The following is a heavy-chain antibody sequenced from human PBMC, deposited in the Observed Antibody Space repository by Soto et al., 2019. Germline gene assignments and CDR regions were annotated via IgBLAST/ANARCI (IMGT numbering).Heavy chain of an antibody. CDR3: EQPGNMSAAGFYFDY. D-gene: IGHD6-13*01. CDR2: IYWDDDK. CDR1: GFSLSTSGVH. J-gene: IGHJ4*02. V-gene: IGHV2-5*02. Sequence: SGPTLVNPTQTLTLTCTFSGFSLSTSGVHVGWIRHPPGKALEWLELIYWDDDKRYSPSLKIRLTITKDTSKNLVVLTLTNVDPVDTATYYCEQPGNMSAAGFYFDYWGRGILVTVSS.